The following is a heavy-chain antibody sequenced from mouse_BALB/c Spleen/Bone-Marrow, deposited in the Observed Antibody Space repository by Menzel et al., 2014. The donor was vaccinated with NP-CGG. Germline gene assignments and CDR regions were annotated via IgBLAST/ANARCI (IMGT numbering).Heavy chain of an antibody. CDR1: GFAFSSYD. J-gene: IGHJ2*01. V-gene: IGHV5-12-1*01. D-gene: IGHD1-1*01. Sequence: DVKLQESGGGLVKPGGSLKLSCAASGFAFSSYDMSWVRQTPEKRLEWVAYISSGGGSTYYPDTVKGRFTISRDNAKNTLYLQMSSPKSEDTAMYYCAREVLRDYFDYWGQGTTLTVSS. CDR3: AREVLRDYFDY. CDR2: ISSGGGST.